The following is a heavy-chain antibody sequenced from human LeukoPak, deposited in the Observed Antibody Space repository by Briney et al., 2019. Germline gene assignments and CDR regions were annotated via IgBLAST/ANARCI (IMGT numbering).Heavy chain of an antibody. CDR2: ISSYNDNI. D-gene: IGHD3-10*01. CDR3: TRDFEDLRWFGEASGL. CDR1: GFTFTNYG. V-gene: IGHV1-18*01. Sequence: ASVTVSCRTSGFTFTNYGIHWVRQAPGQGLEWMGWISSYNDNINFAQKFRGRLTMTTDINKDTAYMKLTNLGSDDTAVYYCTRDFEDLRWFGEASGLWGQGTLVIVSS. J-gene: IGHJ4*02.